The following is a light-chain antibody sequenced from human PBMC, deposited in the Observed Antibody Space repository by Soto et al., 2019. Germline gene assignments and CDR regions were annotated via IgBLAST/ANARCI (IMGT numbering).Light chain of an antibody. CDR3: QQYNSYSWT. V-gene: IGKV1-5*01. Sequence: IQMTQYPSSLSASIGDRVTITFLASQSISSWLAWYQQKPGKAPKLLIYDASSLESGVPSRFSGSGSGTEFTLTISSLQPDDFATYYCQQYNSYSWTFCQGTKADIK. CDR2: DAS. J-gene: IGKJ1*01. CDR1: QSISSW.